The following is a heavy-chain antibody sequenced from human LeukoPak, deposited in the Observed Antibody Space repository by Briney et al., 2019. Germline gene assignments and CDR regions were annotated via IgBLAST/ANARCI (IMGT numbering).Heavy chain of an antibody. V-gene: IGHV3-30*03. CDR3: ARDRGGGHYFDY. J-gene: IGHJ4*02. CDR1: GFTFSSYG. CDR2: ISYDGSNK. D-gene: IGHD2-15*01. Sequence: GGSLRLSCAASGFTFSSYGMHWVRQAPGKGLEWVAVISYDGSNKYYADSVKGRFTISRDNSKNTLYLQMNSLRAEDTAVYYCARDRGGGHYFDYWGQGTLVTVSS.